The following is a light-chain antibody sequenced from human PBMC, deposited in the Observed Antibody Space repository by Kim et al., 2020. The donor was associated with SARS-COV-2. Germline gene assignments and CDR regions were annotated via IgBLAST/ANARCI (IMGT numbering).Light chain of an antibody. CDR1: SLRSYY. Sequence: SSELTQDPAVSVALGQTVRITCQGDSLRSYYANWYQQKPGQAPVLVIYGKNNRPSGIPDRFSGSSSGNTASLTITGAQAEDEADYYCNSRDSSGNHLWVFGGGTQLTVL. CDR3: NSRDSSGNHLWV. CDR2: GKN. V-gene: IGLV3-19*01. J-gene: IGLJ3*02.